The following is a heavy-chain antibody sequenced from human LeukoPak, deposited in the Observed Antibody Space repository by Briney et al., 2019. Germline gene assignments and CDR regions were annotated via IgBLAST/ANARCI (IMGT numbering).Heavy chain of an antibody. CDR1: GGSVSSYY. V-gene: IGHV4-59*08. CDR3: ARTLFPNWFDP. J-gene: IGHJ5*02. Sequence: SETLSLTCTVSGGSVSSYYWSWIRQPPGKGLEWIGYIYYSGITNYNPSLKSRVTISADTSKNQFSLKLSSVTAADTAVYYCARTLFPNWFDPWGQGTLVTVSS. CDR2: IYYSGIT.